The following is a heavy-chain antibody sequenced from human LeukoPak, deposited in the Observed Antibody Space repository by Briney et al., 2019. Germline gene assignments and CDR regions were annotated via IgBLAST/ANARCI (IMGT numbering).Heavy chain of an antibody. CDR2: INAGNGNT. CDR3: ARSGYSSSSAFDI. V-gene: IGHV1-3*03. J-gene: IGHJ3*02. D-gene: IGHD6-6*01. Sequence: ASVKVSCKASGYTFTSYAMHWVRQAPGQRLEWMGWINAGNGNTKYSQEFQGRVTITRDTSASTAYMELSSLRSEDMAVYYCARSGYSSSSAFDIWGQGTIVTVSS. CDR1: GYTFTSYA.